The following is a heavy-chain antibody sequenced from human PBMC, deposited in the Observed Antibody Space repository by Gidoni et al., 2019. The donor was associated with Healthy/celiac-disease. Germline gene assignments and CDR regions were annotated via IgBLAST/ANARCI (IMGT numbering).Heavy chain of an antibody. Sequence: QVQLVQSGAEVKKPGSSVKVSCKASGGTFSSYAISWVRQAPGQGLEWMGGIIPIFGTANYAQKFQGRVTITADESTSTAYMELSSLRSEDTAVYYCARRESAVVAANPAPYYYYGMDVWGQGTTVTVSS. CDR1: GGTFSSYA. CDR3: ARRESAVVAANPAPYYYYGMDV. V-gene: IGHV1-69*01. D-gene: IGHD2-15*01. J-gene: IGHJ6*02. CDR2: IIPIFGTA.